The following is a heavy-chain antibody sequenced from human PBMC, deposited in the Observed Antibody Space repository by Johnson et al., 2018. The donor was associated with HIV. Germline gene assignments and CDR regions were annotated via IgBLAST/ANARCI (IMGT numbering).Heavy chain of an antibody. CDR1: GFTFSSYA. Sequence: QVQLVESGGGVVQPGRSLRISCAASGFTFSSYAMNLVRQAPGKGLEWVAVISYDGSNKYYADSVKGRFTISRDNSKNTLYLQMNSLRAEDTAVYYCARAMTAGHSSSLVRDDYAFDIWGQGTMVTVSS. V-gene: IGHV3-30-3*01. CDR2: ISYDGSNK. CDR3: ARAMTAGHSSSLVRDDYAFDI. D-gene: IGHD6-13*01. J-gene: IGHJ3*02.